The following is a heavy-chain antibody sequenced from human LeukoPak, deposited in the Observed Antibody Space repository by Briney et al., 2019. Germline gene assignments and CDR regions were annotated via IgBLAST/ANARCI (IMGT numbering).Heavy chain of an antibody. CDR3: ARARVGSGMDV. CDR1: GFTFSSYA. V-gene: IGHV3-33*08. J-gene: IGHJ6*02. CDR2: IWYDGSNK. Sequence: GGSLRLSCAASGFTFSSYAMHWVRQAPGKGLEWVAVIWYDGSNKYYADSVKGRFTISRDNSKNTLYLQMNSLRAEDTAVYYCARARVGSGMDVWGQGTTVTVSS.